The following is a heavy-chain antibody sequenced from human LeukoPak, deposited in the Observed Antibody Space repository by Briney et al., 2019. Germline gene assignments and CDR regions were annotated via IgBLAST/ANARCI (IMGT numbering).Heavy chain of an antibody. CDR2: INPSGGGT. CDR3: ARRHNSDDY. D-gene: IGHD1-20*01. Sequence: ASVKVSCKASGYTFTNYYIYWVRQAPGQGLEWMGIINPSGGGTTYAQTFLGGISMTRDMSTSTVYMELSSLRSEDTAVYYCARRHNSDDYWGQGTLVTVSS. J-gene: IGHJ4*02. V-gene: IGHV1-46*01. CDR1: GYTFTNYY.